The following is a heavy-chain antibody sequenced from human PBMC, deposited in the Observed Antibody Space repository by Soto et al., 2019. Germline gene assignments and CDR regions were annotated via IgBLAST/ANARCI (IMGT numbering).Heavy chain of an antibody. D-gene: IGHD2-2*01. Sequence: GGSLRLSCAASGFTFSSYAMHWVRQAPGKGLEWVAVISYDGSNKYYADSVKGRFTISRDNSKNTLYLQMNSLRAEDTAVYYCAREVVVPAAMPGDYYYYYYGMDVWGQGTTITVSS. V-gene: IGHV3-30-3*01. CDR2: ISYDGSNK. CDR1: GFTFSSYA. CDR3: AREVVVPAAMPGDYYYYYYGMDV. J-gene: IGHJ6*02.